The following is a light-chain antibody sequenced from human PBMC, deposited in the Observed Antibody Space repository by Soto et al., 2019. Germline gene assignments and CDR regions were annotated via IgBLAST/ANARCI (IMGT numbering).Light chain of an antibody. CDR2: GVR. J-gene: IGLJ1*01. CDR3: CSYVDTYTSPYV. Sequence: QSVLTQPRSVSGSPGQSVTISCTGTSSDVGVYNYVSWYQQYPGKAPKLMVYGVRKRPSGVPERFSGSKSGNTASLTISGLRAEDEADYYCCSYVDTYTSPYVFGTGTKVTVL. V-gene: IGLV2-11*01. CDR1: SSDVGVYNY.